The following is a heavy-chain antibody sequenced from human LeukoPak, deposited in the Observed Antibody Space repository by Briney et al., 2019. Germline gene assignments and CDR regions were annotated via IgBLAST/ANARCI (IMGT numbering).Heavy chain of an antibody. J-gene: IGHJ4*02. D-gene: IGHD1-14*01. CDR1: GGSISSGGYY. CDR2: IYYSGST. V-gene: IGHV4-31*03. Sequence: SETLSLTCTVSGGSISSGGYYWGWIRQHPGKGLEWIGYIYYSGSTYYNPSLKSRVTISVDTSKNQFSLKLSSVTAADTAVYYCASDHNGLFDYWGQGTLVTVSS. CDR3: ASDHNGLFDY.